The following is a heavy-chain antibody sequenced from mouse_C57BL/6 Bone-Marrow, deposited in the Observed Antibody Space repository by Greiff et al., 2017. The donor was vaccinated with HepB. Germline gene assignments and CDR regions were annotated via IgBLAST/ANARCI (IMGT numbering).Heavy chain of an antibody. CDR3: AIGGTLRYFDV. V-gene: IGHV1-52*01. CDR2: IDPSDSET. CDR1: GYTFTSYW. J-gene: IGHJ1*03. D-gene: IGHD2-14*01. Sequence: QVHVKQSGAELVRPGSSVKLSCKASGYTFTSYWMHWVKQRPIQGLEWIGNIDPSDSETHYNQKFKDKATLTVDKSSSTAYMQLSSLTSEDSAVYYCAIGGTLRYFDVWGTGTTVTVSS.